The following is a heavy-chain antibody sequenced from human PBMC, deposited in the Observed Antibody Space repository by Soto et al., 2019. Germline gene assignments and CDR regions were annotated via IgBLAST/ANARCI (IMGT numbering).Heavy chain of an antibody. CDR3: ARDVSGWYYFDY. J-gene: IGHJ4*02. CDR1: GFTFSSYA. CDR2: ISYDGSNK. V-gene: IGHV3-30-3*01. Sequence: QVQLVESGGGVVQPGRSLRLSCAASGFTFSSYAMHWVRQAPGKGLEWVAVISYDGSNKYYADSVKGRFTISRDNSKNTLYLQMNSLRAEDTAVYYCARDVSGWYYFDYWGQGTLVTVSS. D-gene: IGHD6-19*01.